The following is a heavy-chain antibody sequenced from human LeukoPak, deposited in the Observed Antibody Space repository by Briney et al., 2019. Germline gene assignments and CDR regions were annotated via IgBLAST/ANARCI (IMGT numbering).Heavy chain of an antibody. CDR3: ARQHCSGGDCYFFD. D-gene: IGHD2-15*01. CDR2: IWYDGSNK. CDR1: GFTFSSYG. Sequence: GGSLRLSCAASGFTFSSYGMHWVRQAPGKGLEWVAVIWYDGSNKYYADSVKGRFTISRDNSKNTLYLQLNSLRAEDTAVYYCARQHCSGGDCYFFDWGQGTLVTVSS. V-gene: IGHV3-33*01. J-gene: IGHJ4*02.